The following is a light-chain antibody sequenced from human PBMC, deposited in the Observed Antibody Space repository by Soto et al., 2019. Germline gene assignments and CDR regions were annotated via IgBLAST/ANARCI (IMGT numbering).Light chain of an antibody. CDR3: QQLNSYPIT. J-gene: IGKJ5*01. CDR1: QGISSY. V-gene: IGKV1-9*01. CDR2: AAS. Sequence: IQLTKSPSSLSASVGARVTITCRASQGISSYLAWYKKKPGKAPKLLIYAASTLQSGVPSRFSGSGSGTDCTLTISSMQPEEVATDYCQQLNSYPITCGQGTRLEIK.